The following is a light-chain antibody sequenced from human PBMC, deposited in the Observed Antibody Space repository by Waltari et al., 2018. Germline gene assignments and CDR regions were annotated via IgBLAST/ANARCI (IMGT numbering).Light chain of an antibody. CDR2: EVT. CDR3: SSYAGSGNVV. CDR1: SSDLGTYNL. J-gene: IGLJ3*02. Sequence: QSALTQPPSASGSPGQSVTLSCTGTSSDLGTYNLVSWYQQGPGKAPKLIIYEVTKRPSGVPDRFSGSRSGNTASLTVSGLQADDEADYYCSSYAGSGNVVFGGGTKLTVL. V-gene: IGLV2-8*01.